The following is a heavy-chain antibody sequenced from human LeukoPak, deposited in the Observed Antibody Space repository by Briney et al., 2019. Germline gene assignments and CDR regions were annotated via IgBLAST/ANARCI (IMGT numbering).Heavy chain of an antibody. D-gene: IGHD5-18*01. J-gene: IGHJ4*02. V-gene: IGHV3-49*04. CDR2: IRSKAYGGTT. CDR1: GFTFGDYA. Sequence: PGESLRLSCTASGFTFGDYAMSWVRQAPGKGLEWVGFIRSKAYGGTTEYAASVKGRFTISRDDSKSIAYLQMNSLKTEDTAVYYCTRGRRGYSYGYNDYWGQGTLVTVSS. CDR3: TRGRRGYSYGYNDY.